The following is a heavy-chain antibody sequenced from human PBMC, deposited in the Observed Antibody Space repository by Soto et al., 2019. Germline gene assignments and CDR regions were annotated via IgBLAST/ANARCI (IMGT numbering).Heavy chain of an antibody. Sequence: ASVKVSCKTIGYSFTSHYMHWVRQAPGQRLEWMGWINAGNGNTKYSQKFQGRITITRDTSATTAYVELNSLTSEDTALYYCTRDPATYSSGYDYWGQGTPVTVS. D-gene: IGHD6-19*01. J-gene: IGHJ4*02. CDR3: TRDPATYSSGYDY. V-gene: IGHV1-3*01. CDR1: GYSFTSHY. CDR2: INAGNGNT.